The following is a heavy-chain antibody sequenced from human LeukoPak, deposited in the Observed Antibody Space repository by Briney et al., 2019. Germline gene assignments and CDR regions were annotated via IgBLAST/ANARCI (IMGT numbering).Heavy chain of an antibody. CDR1: GFTFSSYA. V-gene: IGHV3-23*01. Sequence: GGPLRLSCAASGFTFSSYAMSWVRQAPGKGLEWVSAISGSGGSTYYADSVKGRFTISRDNSKNTLYLQMNSLRAEDTAVYYCAKDWYYYGSGSYWDYWGQGTLVTVSS. D-gene: IGHD3-10*01. CDR3: AKDWYYYGSGSYWDY. CDR2: ISGSGGST. J-gene: IGHJ4*02.